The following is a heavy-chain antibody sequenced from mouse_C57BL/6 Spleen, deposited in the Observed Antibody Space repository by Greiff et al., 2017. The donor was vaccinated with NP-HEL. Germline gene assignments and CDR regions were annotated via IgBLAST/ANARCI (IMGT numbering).Heavy chain of an antibody. D-gene: IGHD2-1*01. CDR3: ARSGYGNYGYFDV. CDR1: GYTFTSYW. J-gene: IGHJ1*03. V-gene: IGHV1-52*01. CDR2: IDPSDSET. Sequence: VQLQQSGAELVRPGSSVKLSCKASGYTFTSYWMHWVKQRPIQGLEWIGNIDPSDSETHYNQKFKDKATLTVDKSSSTAYMQLSSLTSEDSAVYYCARSGYGNYGYFDVWGTGTTVTVSS.